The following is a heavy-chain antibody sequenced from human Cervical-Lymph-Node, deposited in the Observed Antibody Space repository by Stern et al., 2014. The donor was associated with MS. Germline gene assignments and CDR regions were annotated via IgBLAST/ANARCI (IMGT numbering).Heavy chain of an antibody. J-gene: IGHJ4*02. Sequence: QVQLVQSGAEVKKPGASVKVSCKASGYTFTSYGISWVRQAPGQGLEWMGWVSAYNGNPNYAQKLQGRVSMTTDTSTSTAYMELRSLRSDDTAVYYCARFVPRAVAGTPSDYWGQGTLVTVSS. CDR3: ARFVPRAVAGTPSDY. D-gene: IGHD6-19*01. CDR1: GYTFTSYG. CDR2: VSAYNGNP. V-gene: IGHV1-18*01.